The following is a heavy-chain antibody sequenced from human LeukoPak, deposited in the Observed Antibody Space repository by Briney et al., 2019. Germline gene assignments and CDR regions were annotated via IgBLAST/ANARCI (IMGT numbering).Heavy chain of an antibody. Sequence: PGGFLRLSCAASGFTFSNYWMHWVRQAPGKGLVWVSRIKGDGGSPTYADSVKGRFTISRDNAKHTLYLQMNSLRAEDTAVYYCARKPDYYGADYWGQGTLVTVSS. CDR2: IKGDGGSP. J-gene: IGHJ4*02. V-gene: IGHV3-74*01. CDR3: ARKPDYYGADY. D-gene: IGHD3-10*01. CDR1: GFTFSNYW.